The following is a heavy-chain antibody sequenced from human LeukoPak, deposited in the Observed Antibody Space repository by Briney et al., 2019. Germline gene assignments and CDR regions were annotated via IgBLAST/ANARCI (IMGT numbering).Heavy chain of an antibody. V-gene: IGHV4-39*01. CDR3: ARSRRVVVPAASGYYMDV. CDR2: IYYSGST. CDR1: GGSISSSSYY. D-gene: IGHD2-2*01. J-gene: IGHJ6*03. Sequence: SETLSLTCTVSGGSISSSSYYWGWIRQPPGKGLEWIGSIYYSGSTYYNPSLKSRVTISVDTSKNQFSLKLSSVTAADTAVYYCARSRRVVVPAASGYYMDVWGKGTTVTVSS.